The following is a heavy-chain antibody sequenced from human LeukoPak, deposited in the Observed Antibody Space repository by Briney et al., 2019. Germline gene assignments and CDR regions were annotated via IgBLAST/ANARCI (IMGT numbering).Heavy chain of an antibody. CDR1: GGSISSYS. D-gene: IGHD4-23*01. Sequence: SETLSLTCTVSGGSISSYSLSWIRQPPGKGLEWVGCIYYSGSTNYNPSLKSRVTISVDTSKNQFSLKLSSVTAADTAVYYCARSPRLVVETRWFCMDVWGQGTTVTVSS. J-gene: IGHJ6*02. CDR3: ARSPRLVVETRWFCMDV. CDR2: IYYSGST. V-gene: IGHV4-59*01.